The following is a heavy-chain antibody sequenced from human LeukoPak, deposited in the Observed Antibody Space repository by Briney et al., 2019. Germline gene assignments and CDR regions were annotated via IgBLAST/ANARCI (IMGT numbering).Heavy chain of an antibody. Sequence: GGSLRLSCAASGFTFSSYAMSWVRQAPGKGLEWVSAISGSGGSTYYADSVKGRFTISRDNSMNTLYLQMNSLRAEDTAVYYCAKDHPPAVAGHRDIDYWGQGTLVTVSS. V-gene: IGHV3-23*01. D-gene: IGHD6-19*01. J-gene: IGHJ4*02. CDR1: GFTFSSYA. CDR3: AKDHPPAVAGHRDIDY. CDR2: ISGSGGST.